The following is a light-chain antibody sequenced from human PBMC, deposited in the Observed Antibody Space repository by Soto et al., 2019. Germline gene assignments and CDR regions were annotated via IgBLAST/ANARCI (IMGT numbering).Light chain of an antibody. CDR3: QQYGNSPLT. CDR2: GAS. V-gene: IGKV3-20*01. Sequence: EMVLTQSPGTLSLSAGESATLSCRASETVPSSYLAWFQQRPSQAPRLLIYGASNRATGVPDRFSGSGSGAEFSPTINGLEPEDFAVYICQQYGNSPLTFGGGTRIEIK. CDR1: ETVPSSY. J-gene: IGKJ4*01.